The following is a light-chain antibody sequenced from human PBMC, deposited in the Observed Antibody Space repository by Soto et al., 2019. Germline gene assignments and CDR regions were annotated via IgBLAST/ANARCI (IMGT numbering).Light chain of an antibody. Sequence: QSVLTQPPSVSGAPGQRVTISCTGSSSNIGAGYDVHWYQQLPGTAPKLLIYGNSNRPSGVPDRFSGSKSGTSASLAITGLQAEDEADSYCQSYDSSLRSVVFGGGTKLTVL. CDR2: GNS. CDR1: SSNIGAGYD. J-gene: IGLJ2*01. CDR3: QSYDSSLRSVV. V-gene: IGLV1-40*01.